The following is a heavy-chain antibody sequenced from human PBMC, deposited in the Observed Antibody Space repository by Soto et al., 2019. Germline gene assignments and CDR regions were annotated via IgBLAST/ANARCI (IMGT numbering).Heavy chain of an antibody. CDR2: INPNSGGT. CDR1: GYTFTGYY. J-gene: IGHJ4*02. V-gene: IGHV1-2*04. Sequence: ASVKVSCKASGYTFTGYYMHWVRQAPGQGLEWMGWINPNSGGTNYAQKFQGWVTISVDTSKNQFSLKLSSVTAADTAVYYCARHCSSTSCYTFDYWGQGTLVTVSS. D-gene: IGHD2-2*02. CDR3: ARHCSSTSCYTFDY.